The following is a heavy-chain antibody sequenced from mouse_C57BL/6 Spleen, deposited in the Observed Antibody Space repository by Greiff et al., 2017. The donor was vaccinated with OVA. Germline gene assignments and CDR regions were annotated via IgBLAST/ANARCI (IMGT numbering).Heavy chain of an antibody. D-gene: IGHD1-1*01. J-gene: IGHJ2*01. V-gene: IGHV1-69*01. Sequence: VQLQQPGAELVMPGASVKLSCKASGYTFTSYWMHWVKQRPGQGLEWIGELDPSDSYTNYNQKFKGKSTLPVDKSSSTAYMQLSSLTSEDSAGEYGERKDLGYYGPEYWGKGTTLTVSS. CDR2: LDPSDSYT. CDR1: GYTFTSYW. CDR3: ERKDLGYYGPEY.